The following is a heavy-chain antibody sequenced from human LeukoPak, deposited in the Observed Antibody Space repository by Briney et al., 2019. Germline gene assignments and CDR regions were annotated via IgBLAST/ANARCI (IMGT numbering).Heavy chain of an antibody. CDR3: ARDTKALMVRGVMVGYYYYGMDV. Sequence: ASVKVSCKASGYTFTSYGISWVRQAPGQGLVWMGWISAYNGNTNYAQKLQGRVTMTTDTSTSTAYMELRSLRSDDTAVYYCARDTKALMVRGVMVGYYYYGMDVWGKGTTVTVSS. J-gene: IGHJ6*04. D-gene: IGHD3-10*01. CDR1: GYTFTSYG. CDR2: ISAYNGNT. V-gene: IGHV1-18*04.